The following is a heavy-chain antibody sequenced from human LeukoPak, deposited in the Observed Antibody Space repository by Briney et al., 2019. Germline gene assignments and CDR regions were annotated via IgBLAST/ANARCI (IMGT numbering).Heavy chain of an antibody. CDR1: GLTFRTYA. V-gene: IGHV3-23*01. CDR2: ISDSGGDT. Sequence: PGGSLRLSCAASGLTFRTYAMSWVRQAPGKGLEWVSSISDSGGDTFYADSVKGRFTISRDNSKNTVYLQMNSLRAEDTAVYYCARVLRYCSGGNCYSGGLGYMDVWGKGTTVTISS. D-gene: IGHD2-15*01. CDR3: ARVLRYCSGGNCYSGGLGYMDV. J-gene: IGHJ6*03.